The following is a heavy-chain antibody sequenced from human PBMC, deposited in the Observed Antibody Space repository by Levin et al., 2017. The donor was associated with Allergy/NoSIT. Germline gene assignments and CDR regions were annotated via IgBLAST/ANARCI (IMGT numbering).Heavy chain of an antibody. Sequence: SCAASGFTFSSYRMNWVRQAPGKGLEWVSSISSSSSYIYYADSVKGRFTISRDNAKNSLYLQMNSLRAEDTAVYYCARDPRYCSSTSCYEGNYYYGMDVWGQGTTVTVSS. D-gene: IGHD2-2*01. CDR3: ARDPRYCSSTSCYEGNYYYGMDV. V-gene: IGHV3-21*01. CDR2: ISSSSSYI. CDR1: GFTFSSYR. J-gene: IGHJ6*02.